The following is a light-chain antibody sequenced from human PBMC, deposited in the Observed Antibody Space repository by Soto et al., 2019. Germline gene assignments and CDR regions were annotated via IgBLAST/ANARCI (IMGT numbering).Light chain of an antibody. CDR1: QSLSSH. CDR2: STY. Sequence: DIQMTQSPSALSASVGDRVTITCRASQSLSSHLHWYQEKQGKAPKLLIFSTYSLQSGVSSRFSGSGTGTDFTLTISNLQPEDSATYYCQQSYITPYTFGQGTNLEIK. V-gene: IGKV1-39*01. CDR3: QQSYITPYT. J-gene: IGKJ2*01.